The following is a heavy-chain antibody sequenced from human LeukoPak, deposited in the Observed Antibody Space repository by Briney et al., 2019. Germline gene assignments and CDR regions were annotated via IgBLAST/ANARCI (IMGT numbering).Heavy chain of an antibody. V-gene: IGHV1-2*02. J-gene: IGHJ5*02. CDR2: INPNSGGT. D-gene: IGHD3-9*01. Sequence: ASVKVSCKASGGTFSSYAISWVRQAPGQGLEWMGWINPNSGGTNYAQKFQGRVTMTRDTSISTAYMELSRLRSDDTAVYYCARDPSLYDILTGYNNWFDPWGQGTLVTVSS. CDR3: ARDPSLYDILTGYNNWFDP. CDR1: GGTFSSYA.